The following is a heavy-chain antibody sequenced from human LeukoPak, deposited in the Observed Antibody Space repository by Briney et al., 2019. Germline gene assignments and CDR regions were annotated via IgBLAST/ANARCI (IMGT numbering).Heavy chain of an antibody. CDR1: GFTFSSYV. CDR3: ARDWDYDFWSGPNYYFDY. Sequence: GRSLRLSCAASGFTFSSYVMHWVRQAPGKGLEWVAVISYDGSNKYYADSVKGRFTISRDNAKNSLYLQMNSLRAEDTAVYYCARDWDYDFWSGPNYYFDYWGQGTLVTVSS. J-gene: IGHJ4*02. D-gene: IGHD3-3*01. CDR2: ISYDGSNK. V-gene: IGHV3-30-3*01.